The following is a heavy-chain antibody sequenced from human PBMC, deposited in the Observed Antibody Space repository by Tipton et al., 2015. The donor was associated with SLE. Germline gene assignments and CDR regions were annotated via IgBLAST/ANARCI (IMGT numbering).Heavy chain of an antibody. J-gene: IGHJ4*02. V-gene: IGHV4-59*08. CDR1: GGSISSYY. D-gene: IGHD3-10*01. CDR3: ARLRDPGYFDY. CDR2: IYYSGST. Sequence: TLSLTCTVSGGSISSYYWSWIRQPPGKGLEWIGYIYYSGSTNYNPSLKSRVTISVDTSKNQFSLKLSSVTAADTAVYYCARLRDPGYFDYWGQGTLVTVSS.